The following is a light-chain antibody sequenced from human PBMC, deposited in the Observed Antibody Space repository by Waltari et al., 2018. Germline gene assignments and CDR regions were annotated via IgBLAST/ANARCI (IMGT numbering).Light chain of an antibody. V-gene: IGLV1-51*02. CDR1: SPNLGTHY. J-gene: IGLJ7*01. CDR2: ENT. CDR3: GTWDSSLSGAV. Sequence: QSVLTQPPSVSAAPGPRVPISCPAGSPNLGTHYLPWYRQFPGPAPKLLIYENTERPSGIPGRFSGSKSGTSATLDITGLQAGDEADYYCGTWDSSLSGAVFGGGTHLTVL.